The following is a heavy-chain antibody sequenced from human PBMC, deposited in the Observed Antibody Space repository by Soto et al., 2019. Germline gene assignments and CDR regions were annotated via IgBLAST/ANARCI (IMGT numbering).Heavy chain of an antibody. CDR3: ARDPYSGSRYYFGS. J-gene: IGHJ4*02. CDR2: IWSDGSTK. V-gene: IGHV3-33*01. D-gene: IGHD1-26*01. CDR1: GFTFSNYG. Sequence: SGGTLRRSCAAAGFTFSNYGMHRVRQAPGKGLEWGAFIWSDGSTKYYADSVKGRFTMSTDNFQNTLYLQLNSLRPEDTAVYYCARDPYSGSRYYFGSCDRGNMVAVSS.